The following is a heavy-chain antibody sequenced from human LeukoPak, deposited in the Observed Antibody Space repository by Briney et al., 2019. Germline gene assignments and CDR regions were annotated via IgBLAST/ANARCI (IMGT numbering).Heavy chain of an antibody. J-gene: IGHJ3*02. CDR2: IRHDESNK. CDR3: AKDLEVGAINAFDI. D-gene: IGHD1-26*01. CDR1: GFVFSKNG. Sequence: GGSLRLSCATSGFVFSKNGMHWVRQAPGKGLEWVAFIRHDESNKYYADSVKGRFTISRDNSKNTLSLQMNSLRAEDTAVYYCAKDLEVGAINAFDIWGQGTMVTVSS. V-gene: IGHV3-30*02.